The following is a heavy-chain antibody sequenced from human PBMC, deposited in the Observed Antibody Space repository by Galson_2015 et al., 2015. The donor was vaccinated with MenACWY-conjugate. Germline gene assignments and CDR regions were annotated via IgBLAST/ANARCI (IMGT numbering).Heavy chain of an antibody. D-gene: IGHD3-3*01. Sequence: SGAEVKKPGESLKISCKGSEYRFTRFWIGWVRQMPGKGLEWMGIIYPPDSDTKYSPSFQGQVTMSADKSITTTYLQWSSLKASDAAMYYCAIAIYDFWSGYSFDYWGQGTQVTVSS. CDR2: IYPPDSDT. CDR3: AIAIYDFWSGYSFDY. V-gene: IGHV5-51*01. CDR1: EYRFTRFW. J-gene: IGHJ4*02.